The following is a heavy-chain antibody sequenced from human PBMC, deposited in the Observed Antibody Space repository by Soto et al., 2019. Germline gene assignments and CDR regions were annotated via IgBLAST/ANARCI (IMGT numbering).Heavy chain of an antibody. CDR3: ARAVAARSSY. V-gene: IGHV3-7*04. CDR2: KKTDGSEK. D-gene: IGHD6-6*01. CDR1: GFTLSTYW. J-gene: IGHJ4*02. Sequence: GGSLRLSCVASGFTLSTYWMSWVRQAPGKGLGWVANKKTDGSEKYYVDSVKGRFTISRDNAKNSLYLQMNSLRAEDTAVYYCARAVAARSSYWGQGTLVTVSS.